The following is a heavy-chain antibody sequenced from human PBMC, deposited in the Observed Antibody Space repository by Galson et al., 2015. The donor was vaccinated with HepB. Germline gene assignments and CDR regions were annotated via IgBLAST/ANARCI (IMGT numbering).Heavy chain of an antibody. D-gene: IGHD3-9*01. CDR1: GYTLTELS. Sequence: SVKVSCKVSGYTLTELSMHWVRQAPGKGLEWMGGFDPEDGETIYAQKFQGRVTMTEDTSTDTAYMELSSLRSEDTAVYYCATDKGYDILTGYYGSDAFDIWGQGTMVTVSS. V-gene: IGHV1-24*01. CDR2: FDPEDGET. J-gene: IGHJ3*02. CDR3: ATDKGYDILTGYYGSDAFDI.